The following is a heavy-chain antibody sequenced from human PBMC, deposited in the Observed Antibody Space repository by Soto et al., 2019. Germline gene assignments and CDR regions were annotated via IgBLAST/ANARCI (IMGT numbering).Heavy chain of an antibody. CDR3: ARGLIMTIITHAFDI. J-gene: IGHJ3*02. V-gene: IGHV4-28*03. D-gene: IGHD3-16*01. Sequence: ETLSLTCDVSGYSISGSHWWGWIRQPPGKGLEWLGYTYYSGSTSYNPSLKSRITMSVDTSKNQFSLKLSSVTAVDTAVYYCARGLIMTIITHAFDIWGQGTMVTVSS. CDR1: GYSISGSHW. CDR2: TYYSGST.